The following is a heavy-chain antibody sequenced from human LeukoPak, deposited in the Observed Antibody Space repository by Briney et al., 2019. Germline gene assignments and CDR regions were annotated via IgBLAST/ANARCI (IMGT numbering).Heavy chain of an antibody. D-gene: IGHD1-26*01. J-gene: IGHJ4*02. CDR1: GGSISSYY. CDR2: IYYSGST. Sequence: PSETLSLTCTVPGGSISSYYWSWHRQPPGKGLEWIGYIYYSGSTNYNPSLKSRVTISVDTSKNQFSLKLSSVTAADTAVYYCASREIVGASTFAYWGQGTLVTVSS. V-gene: IGHV4-59*01. CDR3: ASREIVGASTFAY.